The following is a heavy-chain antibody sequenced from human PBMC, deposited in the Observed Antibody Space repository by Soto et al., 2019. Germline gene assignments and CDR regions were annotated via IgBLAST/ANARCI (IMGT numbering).Heavy chain of an antibody. CDR1: GFHFSSYS. Sequence: GGSLSLSCSASGFHFSSYSMHWVRQAPGKGLEYVSSISTNGGSTHYADSVKGRFTISRDNSKNTQYLQMSSLRADDTAVYYCVKGEYYYDSSGYYPFDYWGQGTLVTVSS. D-gene: IGHD3-22*01. V-gene: IGHV3-64D*06. CDR2: ISTNGGST. CDR3: VKGEYYYDSSGYYPFDY. J-gene: IGHJ4*02.